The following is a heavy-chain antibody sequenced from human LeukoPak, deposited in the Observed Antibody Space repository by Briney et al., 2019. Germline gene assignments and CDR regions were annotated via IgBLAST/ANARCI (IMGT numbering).Heavy chain of an antibody. J-gene: IGHJ4*02. Sequence: GGSLRLSCAASGFTFSSYWMHWVRQAPGKGLVWVSRITSDGSSTSYADSVKGRFTISRDNSKNTLYLQMNSLRAEDTAVYYCAKEEQYSYAIWGQGTLVTVSS. V-gene: IGHV3-74*01. CDR2: ITSDGSST. CDR3: AKEEQYSYAI. D-gene: IGHD5-18*01. CDR1: GFTFSSYW.